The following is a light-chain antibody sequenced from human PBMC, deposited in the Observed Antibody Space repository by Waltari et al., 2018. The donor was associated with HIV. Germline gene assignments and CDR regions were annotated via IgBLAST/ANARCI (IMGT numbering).Light chain of an antibody. CDR1: SSDVGGYNY. CDR3: SSYTSSSTLV. V-gene: IGLV2-14*01. Sequence: QSALTQPASVSGSPGQSITISCTGTSSDVGGYNYVSWYQQHPGNAPNLMIYEVSNRPSGVSNRFSGSKSGNTASLTISGLQAEDEADYYCSSYTSSSTLVFGGGTKLTVL. J-gene: IGLJ3*02. CDR2: EVS.